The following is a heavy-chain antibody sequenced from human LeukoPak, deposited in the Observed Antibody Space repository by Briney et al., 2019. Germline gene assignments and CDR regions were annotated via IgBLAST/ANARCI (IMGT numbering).Heavy chain of an antibody. CDR1: GCTFTSYA. CDR3: ARDNDSRDPPHSDY. Sequence: GASVTVSCKGSGCTFTSYAISWVRQPPGQGLEWVGGINPIFGRTNYAREFPGRGRLTADKSTGTAYMELSILSPQDAAVYYLARDNDSRDPPHSDYCCQGGMVTVSS. J-gene: IGHJ4*02. CDR2: INPIFGRT. D-gene: IGHD3-16*01. V-gene: IGHV1-69*06.